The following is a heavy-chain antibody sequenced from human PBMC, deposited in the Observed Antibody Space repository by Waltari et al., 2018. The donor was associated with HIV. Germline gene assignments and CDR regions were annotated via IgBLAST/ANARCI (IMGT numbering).Heavy chain of an antibody. CDR1: GFTFSSYS. Sequence: EVQLVESGGGLVQPGGSLRLSCAASGFTFSSYSMNWVRQAPGKGLEWVSYISSSSSTIYYADSVKGRFTISRDNAKNSLYLQMNSLRAEDTAVYYCARDRYYDFWSGYYTGRNYYYGMDVWGQGTTVTVSS. J-gene: IGHJ6*02. CDR3: ARDRYYDFWSGYYTGRNYYYGMDV. D-gene: IGHD3-3*01. V-gene: IGHV3-48*01. CDR2: ISSSSSTI.